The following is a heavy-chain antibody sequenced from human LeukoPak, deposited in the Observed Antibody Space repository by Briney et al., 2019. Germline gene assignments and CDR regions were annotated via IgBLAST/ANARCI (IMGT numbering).Heavy chain of an antibody. D-gene: IGHD3-3*01. CDR2: IYPSSGDT. CDR1: GYTFTANY. CDR3: AREVWHYED. Sequence: GASVKVSCKASGYTFTANYLHWLRQAPGQGLEWMGWIYPSSGDTEYARRFQGRVTMTRDTSIGTAYMEVTRLTSDDTAVYYCAREVWHYEDWGPGTLVTVSS. V-gene: IGHV1-2*02. J-gene: IGHJ4*02.